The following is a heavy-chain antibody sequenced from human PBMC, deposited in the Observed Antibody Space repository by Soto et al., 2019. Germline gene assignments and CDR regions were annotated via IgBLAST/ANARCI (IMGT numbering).Heavy chain of an antibody. CDR3: ARDWGSIFGLVPDYGLDS. CDR2: IKEDGSEK. D-gene: IGHD3-3*01. Sequence: EVQLVESGGELVQPGGSLRLSCAASGFTFNTYWMTWVRQAPGKGLDWVASIKEDGSEKSYVDSVKGRFFISRDNAENSLYLHMNRLRVEDTAVYYCARDWGSIFGLVPDYGLDSW. J-gene: IGHJ6*01. V-gene: IGHV3-7*01. CDR1: GFTFNTYW.